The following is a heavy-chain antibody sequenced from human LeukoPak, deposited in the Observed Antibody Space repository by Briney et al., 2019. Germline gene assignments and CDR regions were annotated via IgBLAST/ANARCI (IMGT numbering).Heavy chain of an antibody. D-gene: IGHD6-19*01. V-gene: IGHV1-69*04. Sequence: SVKVSCKASGGTFSSYAISWVRQAPGQGLEWMGRIIPILGIANYAQKFQGRVTMTEDTSTDTAYMELSSLRSEDTAVYYCATLQSSGWSPVDYWGQGTLVTVSS. CDR1: GGTFSSYA. CDR3: ATLQSSGWSPVDY. CDR2: IIPILGIA. J-gene: IGHJ4*02.